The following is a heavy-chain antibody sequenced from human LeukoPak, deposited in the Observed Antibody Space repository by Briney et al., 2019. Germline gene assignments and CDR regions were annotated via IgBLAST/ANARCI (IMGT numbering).Heavy chain of an antibody. J-gene: IGHJ4*02. CDR2: ISGNNGVT. CDR1: GYSFTTYG. CDR3: ARTHSGGSCSY. D-gene: IGHD2-15*01. V-gene: IGHV1-18*01. Sequence: ASVKLSCKASGYSFTTYGITWVRQAPGQGLEWMGWISGNNGVTKYAQKVQGRVTMTTDTSTSTAYMQVTSLTSDDTAVYYCARTHSGGSCSYWGQGTLVTVSA.